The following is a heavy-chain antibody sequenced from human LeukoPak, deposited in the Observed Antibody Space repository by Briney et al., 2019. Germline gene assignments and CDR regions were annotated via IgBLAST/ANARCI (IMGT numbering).Heavy chain of an antibody. D-gene: IGHD4-17*01. Sequence: ASVKVSCKASGYTFTSYDINWVRQANGQGLEWMGWMNPNSSNTGYTQKYQGRVTMTRNTSISTAYMELSSLRSEDTAVYYCARGLSSRGTTVLYYYYYYGMDVWGQGTTVTVSS. CDR2: MNPNSSNT. CDR1: GYTFTSYD. J-gene: IGHJ6*02. V-gene: IGHV1-8*01. CDR3: ARGLSSRGTTVLYYYYYYGMDV.